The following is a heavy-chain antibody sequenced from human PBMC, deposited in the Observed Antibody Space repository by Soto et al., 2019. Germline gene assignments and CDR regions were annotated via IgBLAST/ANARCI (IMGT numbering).Heavy chain of an antibody. CDR3: ARCYGSGGSYYYYYGMDV. V-gene: IGHV4-4*02. CDR1: GGSISSSNW. J-gene: IGHJ6*02. Sequence: KTSETLSLTCAVSGGSISSSNWWSWVRQPPGKGLEWIGEIYHSGSTNYNPSLKSRVTISVDKSKNQFSLKLSSVTAADTAVYYCARCYGSGGSYYYYYGMDVWGQGTTVTVYS. CDR2: IYHSGST. D-gene: IGHD3-10*01.